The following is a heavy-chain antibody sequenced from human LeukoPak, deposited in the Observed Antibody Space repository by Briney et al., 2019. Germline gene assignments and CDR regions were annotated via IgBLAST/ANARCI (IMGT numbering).Heavy chain of an antibody. CDR1: GYTFTSYY. V-gene: IGHV1-2*02. J-gene: IGHJ4*02. Sequence: GASVKVSCKASGYTFTSYYMHWVRQAPGQGLEWMGWINPNSGGTNYAQKFQGRVTMTRDTSISTAYMELSRLRSDDTAVYYCARDPSPMTTVTYFDYWGQGTLVTVSS. D-gene: IGHD4-17*01. CDR2: INPNSGGT. CDR3: ARDPSPMTTVTYFDY.